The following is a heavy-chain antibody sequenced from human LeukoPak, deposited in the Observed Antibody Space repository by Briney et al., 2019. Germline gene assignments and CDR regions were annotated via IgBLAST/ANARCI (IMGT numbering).Heavy chain of an antibody. CDR2: IYYSGST. Sequence: SETLSLTCTVSGGSISSSSYFWGWIRQPPGKGLEWIGSIYYSGSTYYNPSLKSRVTISVDTSKNQFSLKVNSVTAADTAVYYCARDRRWLQIRDYYYYMDVWGKGTTVTVSS. CDR1: GGSISSSSYF. CDR3: ARDRRWLQIRDYYYYMDV. J-gene: IGHJ6*03. D-gene: IGHD5-24*01. V-gene: IGHV4-39*07.